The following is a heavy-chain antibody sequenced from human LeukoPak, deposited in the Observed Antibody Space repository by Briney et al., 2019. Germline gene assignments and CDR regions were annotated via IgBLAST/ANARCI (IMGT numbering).Heavy chain of an antibody. D-gene: IGHD1-26*01. V-gene: IGHV3-9*01. CDR2: IIWNSGSI. CDR1: GFTFDDYA. Sequence: PGGSLRLSCAASGFTFDDYAMHWVRQAPGKGLEWVSGIIWNSGSIGYADSVKGRFTISRDNAKNSLYLQMNSLRAEDTALYYCAKEISVGATPYYFDYWGQGTLVTVSS. J-gene: IGHJ4*02. CDR3: AKEISVGATPYYFDY.